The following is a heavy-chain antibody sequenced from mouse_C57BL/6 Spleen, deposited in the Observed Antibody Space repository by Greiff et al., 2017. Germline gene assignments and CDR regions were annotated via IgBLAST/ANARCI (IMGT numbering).Heavy chain of an antibody. CDR1: GYTFTSYT. D-gene: IGHD3-1*01. V-gene: IGHV1-4*01. J-gene: IGHJ4*01. CDR3: ARSGLDYAMDY. CDR2: INPSSGYT. Sequence: QVQLQQSGAELARPGASVKMSCKASGYTFTSYTMHWVKQRPGQGLEWIGNINPSSGYTKYNQKFKDKATLTADKSSRTAYMQLSSLTSEDSAVYYCARSGLDYAMDYWGPGTSVTVSS.